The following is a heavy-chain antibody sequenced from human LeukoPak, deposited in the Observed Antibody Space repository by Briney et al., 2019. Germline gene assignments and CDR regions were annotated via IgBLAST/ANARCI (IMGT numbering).Heavy chain of an antibody. CDR1: GFTFSSYW. CDR3: RGGVVAAYQKDIDY. J-gene: IGHJ4*02. Sequence: GGSLRLSCAASGFTFSSYWMHWVRQAPGKGLVWVSRINSDGSSTSYADSVKGRFTISRDNAKNTLYLQMNSLRAEDTAVYYCRGGVVAAYQKDIDYWGQGTLVTGSS. D-gene: IGHD2-15*01. CDR2: INSDGSST. V-gene: IGHV3-74*01.